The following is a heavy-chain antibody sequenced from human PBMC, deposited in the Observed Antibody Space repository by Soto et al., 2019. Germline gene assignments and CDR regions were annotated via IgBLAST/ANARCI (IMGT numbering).Heavy chain of an antibody. CDR3: ARGRYGDY. D-gene: IGHD1-1*01. V-gene: IGHV1-18*01. CDR2: ISAHNGNT. J-gene: IGHJ4*02. Sequence: QVHLVQSGAEVKKPGASVKVSCKGSGYAFTTYGITWVRQAPGQGLEWMGWISAHNGNTNYAQKLQGRVTVTRDTTTSTAYMELRSLRSDDTAVYYCARGRYGDYWGQGALVTVSS. CDR1: GYAFTTYG.